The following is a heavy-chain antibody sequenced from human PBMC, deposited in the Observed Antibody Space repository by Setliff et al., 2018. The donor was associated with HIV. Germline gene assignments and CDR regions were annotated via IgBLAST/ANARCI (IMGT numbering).Heavy chain of an antibody. J-gene: IGHJ6*04. Sequence: NPSETMSLTCTVSGGSISSYYWSWIRRPAGKGLEWIGRIYASGSTNYNPSPKSRVTISVDTSKNQFSLKLTSVTAADTAIYYFARTSSNFYPGNGMDVWGKGTTVTVSS. D-gene: IGHD6-13*01. CDR2: IYASGST. CDR1: GGSISSYY. V-gene: IGHV4-4*07. CDR3: ARTSSNFYPGNGMDV.